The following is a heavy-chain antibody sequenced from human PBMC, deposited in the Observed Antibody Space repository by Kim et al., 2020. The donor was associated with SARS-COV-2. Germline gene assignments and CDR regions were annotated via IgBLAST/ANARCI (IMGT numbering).Heavy chain of an antibody. D-gene: IGHD3-10*01. CDR2: IYYSGST. CDR1: GGSISSYY. CDR3: ARGAYYYGSGSIYYYGMDV. J-gene: IGHJ6*02. Sequence: SETLSLTCTVSGGSISSYYWSWIRQPPGKGLEWIGYIYYSGSTNYNPSLKSRVTISVDTSKNQFSLKLSSVTAADTAVYYCARGAYYYGSGSIYYYGMDVWGQGTTVTVSS. V-gene: IGHV4-59*01.